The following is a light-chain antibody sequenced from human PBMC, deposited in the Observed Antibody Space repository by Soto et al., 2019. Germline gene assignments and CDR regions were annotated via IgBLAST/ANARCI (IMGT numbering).Light chain of an antibody. V-gene: IGLV1-44*01. J-gene: IGLJ3*02. CDR1: NSNIGNNY. CDR3: ATWDDGLNGWV. CDR2: NNN. Sequence: QSVLTQPPSVSAAPGQKVTIACSGGNSNIGNNYVSWYRQFPGTAPKVLIYNNNERPSGVPDRFSGSKSGTSASLAISGLQSEDEADYYCATWDDGLNGWVFGGGTKLTVL.